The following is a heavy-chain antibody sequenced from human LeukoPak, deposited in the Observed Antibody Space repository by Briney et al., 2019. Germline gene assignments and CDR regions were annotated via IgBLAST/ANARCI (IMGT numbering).Heavy chain of an antibody. Sequence: PGGSLRLSCAASGFFFSNSGMHWFRQAPGKRLEWVAILPYDGNNEYYADSVKGRFTASRDNSENTLYLQMNSLRSEDTAVYYCAKDGLYCTGGSCYNLLNSWGQGTLVIVSS. CDR2: LPYDGNNE. V-gene: IGHV3-30*18. J-gene: IGHJ4*02. D-gene: IGHD2-15*01. CDR1: GFFFSNSG. CDR3: AKDGLYCTGGSCYNLLNS.